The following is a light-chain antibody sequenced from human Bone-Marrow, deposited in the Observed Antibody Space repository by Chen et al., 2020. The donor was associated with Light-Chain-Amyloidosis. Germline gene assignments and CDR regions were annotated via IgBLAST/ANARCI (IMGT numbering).Light chain of an antibody. CDR2: DDS. CDR3: QVWDRSSDRPV. J-gene: IGLJ3*02. Sequence: SYVLTQPSSVSVAPGQTATIACGGNNIGSTSVPWYQQTPGQAPLLVVYDDSDRPSGIPERWSGSNSRNTATLTLSRVGAGDEADYYCQVWDRSSDRPVFGGGTKLTGL. CDR1: NIGSTS. V-gene: IGLV3-21*02.